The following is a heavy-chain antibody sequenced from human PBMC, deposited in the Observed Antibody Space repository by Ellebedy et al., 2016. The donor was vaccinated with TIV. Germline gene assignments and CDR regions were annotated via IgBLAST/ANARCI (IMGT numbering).Heavy chain of an antibody. CDR1: GFTFSRFG. Sequence: GESLKISCAASGFTFSRFGMHWVRQAPGKGLEWVAVVADDGNATVYADSVKGRFTISRDNSKTTLYMQMNGLRPEDTAVYYCAREAAWGQWYYDLWGRGTLVTVSS. CDR2: VADDGNAT. CDR3: AREAAWGQWYYDL. J-gene: IGHJ2*01. V-gene: IGHV3-30*03. D-gene: IGHD3-16*01.